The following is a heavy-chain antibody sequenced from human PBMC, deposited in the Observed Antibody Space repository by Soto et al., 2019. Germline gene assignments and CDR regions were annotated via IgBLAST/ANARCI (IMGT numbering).Heavy chain of an antibody. CDR3: ERDPRVSPKWFDP. CDR2: IYYSGST. D-gene: IGHD6-13*01. V-gene: IGHV4-31*03. CDR1: GGSISSGGYY. Sequence: SETLSLTCTVSGGSISSGGYYWSWIRQHPGKGLEWIGYIYYSGSTYYNPSLKSRVTISVDTSKNQFSLKLSSVTAADTAVYYCERDPRVSPKWFDPWGQGTLVTVSS. J-gene: IGHJ5*02.